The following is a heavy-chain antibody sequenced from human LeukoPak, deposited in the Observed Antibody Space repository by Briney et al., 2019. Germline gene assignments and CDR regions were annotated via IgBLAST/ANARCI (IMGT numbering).Heavy chain of an antibody. D-gene: IGHD6-19*01. CDR1: GGSISSGGYY. Sequence: SEALSLTCTVSGGSISSGGYYWSWIRQHPGKGLEWIGYIYYSGSTYYNPSLKSRVTISVDTSKNQFSLKLSSVTAADTAVYYCARERSSGWYLNGAFDIWGQGTMVTVSS. V-gene: IGHV4-31*03. J-gene: IGHJ3*02. CDR3: ARERSSGWYLNGAFDI. CDR2: IYYSGST.